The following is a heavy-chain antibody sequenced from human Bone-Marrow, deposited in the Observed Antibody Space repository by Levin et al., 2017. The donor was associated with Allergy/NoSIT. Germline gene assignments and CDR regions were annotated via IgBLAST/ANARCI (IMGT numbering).Heavy chain of an antibody. D-gene: IGHD5-12*01. V-gene: IGHV5-51*01. CDR1: GYSFSDYW. CDR3: GRRDLGHTGYHYVDF. CDR2: IFPGDSDT. Sequence: KVSCKVSGYSFSDYWIGWVRQTPGKGLEWMGIIFPGDSDTKYGPSFQGQVTISVDESINTAYLQWTSLKASDSAMYYCGRRDLGHTGYHYVDFWGQGTLVTVSS. J-gene: IGHJ4*02.